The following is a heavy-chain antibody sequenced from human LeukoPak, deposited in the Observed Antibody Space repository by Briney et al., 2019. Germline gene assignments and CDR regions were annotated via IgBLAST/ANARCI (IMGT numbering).Heavy chain of an antibody. Sequence: GGSLRLSCVASGFTVSSNYMSWVRQAPGKGLEWVSSIYSGGSTYYTDSVKGRFTISRDNSKNTLYLQMNSLRAEDTAVYYCARDLAGYNSFDYWGQGTLVTVSS. J-gene: IGHJ4*02. V-gene: IGHV3-66*01. CDR3: ARDLAGYNSFDY. D-gene: IGHD5-24*01. CDR1: GFTVSSNY. CDR2: IYSGGST.